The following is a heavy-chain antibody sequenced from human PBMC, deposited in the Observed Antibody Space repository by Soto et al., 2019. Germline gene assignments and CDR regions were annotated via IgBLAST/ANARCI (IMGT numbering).Heavy chain of an antibody. CDR3: ARDRGVEMATPIGY. Sequence: QVQLVQSGAEVKKPGASVKVSCKASGYTFTSYYMHWVRXXXXXGLEWMGIINPSGGSTSYAQKFQGRVTMTRDTSTSTVYMELSSLRSEDTAVYYCARDRGVEMATPIGYWGQGTLVTVSS. J-gene: IGHJ4*02. V-gene: IGHV1-46*01. CDR1: GYTFTSYY. D-gene: IGHD5-12*01. CDR2: INPSGGST.